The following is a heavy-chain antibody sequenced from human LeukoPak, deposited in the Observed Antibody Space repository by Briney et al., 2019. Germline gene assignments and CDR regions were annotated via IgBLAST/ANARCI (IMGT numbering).Heavy chain of an antibody. Sequence: GGSLRLSCAASGFTFSSYAMSWGRQAPGKGLEWVSAISGSGGSTYYADSVKGRFTISRDNSKNTLYLQMNSLRAEDTAVHYCAKDRDDILTGYRNKGYHFDYWGHGTLVTVSS. V-gene: IGHV3-23*01. D-gene: IGHD3-9*01. CDR2: ISGSGGST. CDR3: AKDRDDILTGYRNKGYHFDY. CDR1: GFTFSSYA. J-gene: IGHJ4*01.